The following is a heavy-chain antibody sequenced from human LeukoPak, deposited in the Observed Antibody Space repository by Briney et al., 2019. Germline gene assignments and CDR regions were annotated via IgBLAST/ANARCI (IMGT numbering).Heavy chain of an antibody. CDR3: ARDRGGQLVPAGDFDY. Sequence: GGSLGLSCAASGFTFDDYGMSWVRQAPGKGLEWVSGINWNGGSTGYADSVKGRFTISRDNAKNSLYLQMNSLRAEDTALYYCARDRGGQLVPAGDFDYWGQGTLVTVSS. CDR1: GFTFDDYG. V-gene: IGHV3-20*04. J-gene: IGHJ4*02. D-gene: IGHD6-6*01. CDR2: INWNGGST.